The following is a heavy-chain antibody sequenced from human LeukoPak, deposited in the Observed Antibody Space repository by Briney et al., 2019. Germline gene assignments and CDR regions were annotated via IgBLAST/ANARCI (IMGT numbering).Heavy chain of an antibody. CDR3: ARDSVLLWFGEINWFGP. CDR1: GYTFTSYG. Sequence: ASVKVSCKASGYTFTSYGISWVRQAPGQGLEWMGWISAYNGNTNYAQKLQGRVTMTTDTSTSTAYMELRSLRSDDTAVYYCARDSVLLWFGEINWFGPWGQGTLVTVSS. D-gene: IGHD3-10*01. V-gene: IGHV1-18*01. J-gene: IGHJ5*02. CDR2: ISAYNGNT.